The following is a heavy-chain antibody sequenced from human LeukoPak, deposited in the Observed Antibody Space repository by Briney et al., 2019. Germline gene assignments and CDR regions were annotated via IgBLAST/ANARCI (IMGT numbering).Heavy chain of an antibody. Sequence: GGSLRLSCAASGFTFSSYWMSWVRQAPGKGLEWVANTERGGSENYYVGSVKGRFTISRDNAKNSLYLQMNSLGAEDTAVYYCARDRVGWLQAVYPHYFDYWGQGTLVTLSS. CDR3: ARDRVGWLQAVYPHYFDY. CDR2: TERGGSEN. CDR1: GFTFSSYW. J-gene: IGHJ4*02. D-gene: IGHD5-24*01. V-gene: IGHV3-7*05.